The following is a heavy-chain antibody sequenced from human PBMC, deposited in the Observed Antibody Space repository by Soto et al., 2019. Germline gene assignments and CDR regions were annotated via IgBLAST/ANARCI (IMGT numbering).Heavy chain of an antibody. V-gene: IGHV1-69*13. CDR2: IIPIFGTA. CDR3: ARSRERFLEWFQGPYSSPSGMDA. D-gene: IGHD3-3*01. Sequence: GASVKVSCKASGGTFSSYAISWVRQAPGQGLEWMGGIIPIFGTANYAQKFQGRVTITADESTSTAYMELSSLRSEDTAVYYCARSRERFLEWFQGPYSSPSGMDAWGKGTTVPVAS. CDR1: GGTFSSYA. J-gene: IGHJ6*04.